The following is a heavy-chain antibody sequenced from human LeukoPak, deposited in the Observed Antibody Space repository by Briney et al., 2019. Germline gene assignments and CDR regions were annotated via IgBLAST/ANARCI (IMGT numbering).Heavy chain of an antibody. CDR3: ATSRRDGYSYAFDI. CDR1: GESFSGYF. CDR2: INHSGSTS. V-gene: IGHV4-34*01. Sequence: SETLSLTCAVYGESFSGYFWNWIRQPPGKGLEWIGEINHSGSTSNHNPSLKSRVTMSVDTSKNQFSLKLSSVTAADTAVYYCATSRRDGYSYAFDIWGQGTVVTVSS. J-gene: IGHJ3*02. D-gene: IGHD5-24*01.